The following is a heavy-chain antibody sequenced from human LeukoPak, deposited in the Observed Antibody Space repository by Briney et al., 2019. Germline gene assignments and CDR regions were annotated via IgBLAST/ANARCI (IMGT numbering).Heavy chain of an antibody. Sequence: SETLSLTCTVSGGSISSYYWSWIRQPPGKGLEWIGYIYYSGSTNYNPSLKSRVTISVDTSKNQFSLKLSSVTAADTAVYYCARGRDGYNSAHFDYWGQGTLVTVSS. J-gene: IGHJ4*02. CDR3: ARGRDGYNSAHFDY. CDR1: GGSISSYY. V-gene: IGHV4-59*01. D-gene: IGHD5-24*01. CDR2: IYYSGST.